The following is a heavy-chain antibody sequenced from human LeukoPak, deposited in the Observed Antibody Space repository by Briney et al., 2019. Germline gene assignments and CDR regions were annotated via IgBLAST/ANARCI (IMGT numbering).Heavy chain of an antibody. Sequence: PSETLSLTCAVYGGSFSGYYWSWIRQPPGKGLEWIGEINHSGSTNYNPSLKSRVTISVDTSKNQFSLKLSSVTAADTAVYYCAKRYCSSTTCYDDRGAFDYWGQGTLVTVSS. J-gene: IGHJ4*02. V-gene: IGHV4-34*01. D-gene: IGHD2-2*01. CDR2: INHSGST. CDR1: GGSFSGYY. CDR3: AKRYCSSTTCYDDRGAFDY.